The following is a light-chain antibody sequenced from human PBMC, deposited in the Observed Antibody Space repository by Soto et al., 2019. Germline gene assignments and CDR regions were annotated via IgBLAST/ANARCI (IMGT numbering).Light chain of an antibody. V-gene: IGKV3-20*01. CDR2: GAS. J-gene: IGKJ2*01. Sequence: ETVMTQSPGTLSLSPGERATLSCMASQSVSSGYLAWYQQKPGQAPRLLIFGASNRATGIPDRFTGSGSGTDFTLTINRLEPEDFAVYYCQQYGISQNTFGQGTKLEI. CDR3: QQYGISQNT. CDR1: QSVSSGY.